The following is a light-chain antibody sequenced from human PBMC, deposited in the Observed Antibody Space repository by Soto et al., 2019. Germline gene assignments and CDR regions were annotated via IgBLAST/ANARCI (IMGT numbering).Light chain of an antibody. CDR1: QSVSSY. Sequence: EIVLTQSPATLSLSPWERATLSCRASQSVSSYLAWYQQKPGQTPRLLIYDASNRATGIPARFSGSGSGTDFTLIISSLEPEDFAVYYCQQRSNWPSITFGQGTRLEIK. CDR2: DAS. J-gene: IGKJ5*01. CDR3: QQRSNWPSIT. V-gene: IGKV3-11*01.